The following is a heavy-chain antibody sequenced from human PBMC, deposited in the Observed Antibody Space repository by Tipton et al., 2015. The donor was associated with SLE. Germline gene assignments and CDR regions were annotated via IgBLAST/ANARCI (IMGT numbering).Heavy chain of an antibody. V-gene: IGHV3-23*01. CDR1: GFTFNIHG. CDR3: AMRKGAAGSISYFDF. D-gene: IGHD6-13*01. J-gene: IGHJ4*02. CDR2: ISGGGGGT. Sequence: SLRLSCAASGFTFNIHGMTWVRQAPGKGLEWVSGISGGGGGTYYADSVKGRFSMSRDNSKNTLYLQMNSLRAEDTAVYYWAMRKGAAGSISYFDFWGQGMLVTVSS.